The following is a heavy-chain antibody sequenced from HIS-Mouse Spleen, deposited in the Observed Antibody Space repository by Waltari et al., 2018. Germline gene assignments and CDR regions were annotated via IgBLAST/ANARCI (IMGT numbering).Heavy chain of an antibody. V-gene: IGHV3-74*01. CDR2: INSDGSST. Sequence: EVQLVESGGGLVQPGGSLRLSCAASGFTFSSYWMHWVRQAPGKGLVWVSRINSDGSSTSYADSVKGRFTISRDNAKNTLYLQMNSLRAEDTAVYYCARAAVAAPRGYFDYWGQGTLVTVSS. D-gene: IGHD6-19*01. J-gene: IGHJ4*02. CDR1: GFTFSSYW. CDR3: ARAAVAAPRGYFDY.